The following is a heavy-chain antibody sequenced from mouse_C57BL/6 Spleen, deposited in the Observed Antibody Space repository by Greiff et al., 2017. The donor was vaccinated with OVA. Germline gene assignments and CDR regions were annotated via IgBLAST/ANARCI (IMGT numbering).Heavy chain of an antibody. CDR1: GYTFTSYW. V-gene: IGHV1-55*01. D-gene: IGHD2-5*01. CDR3: ARDAYYSNYFDY. CDR2: IYPGSGST. Sequence: VQLQQPGAELVKPGASVKMSCTASGYTFTSYWITWVKQRPGQGLEWIGDIYPGSGSTNYNEKFKSKATLTVDTSSSTAYMQLSSLTSEDSAVYCCARDAYYSNYFDYWGQGTTLTVSS. J-gene: IGHJ2*01.